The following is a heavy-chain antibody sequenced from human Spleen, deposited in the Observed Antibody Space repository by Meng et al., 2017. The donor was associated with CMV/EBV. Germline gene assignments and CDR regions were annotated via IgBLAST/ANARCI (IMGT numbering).Heavy chain of an antibody. D-gene: IGHD6-19*01. J-gene: IGHJ5*02. CDR2: ISWHSGDI. CDR3: AKEAGTWFDP. Sequence: SLKISCAASGFSFDDYAMHWVRQAPGKGLEWVSGISWHSGDIGYADSVKGRFTISRDNAKNSLYLQMNSLRAEDTALYYCAKEAGTWFDPWGQGTLVTAPQ. CDR1: GFSFDDYA. V-gene: IGHV3-9*01.